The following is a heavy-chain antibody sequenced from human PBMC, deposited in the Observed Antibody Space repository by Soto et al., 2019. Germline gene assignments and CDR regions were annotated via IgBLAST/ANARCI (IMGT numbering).Heavy chain of an antibody. J-gene: IGHJ6*02. CDR3: ARDDIPGITVATYGLDV. CDR2: IWYDGSNE. D-gene: IGHD6-19*01. Sequence: QVQLMESGGGVVQPGGSLRLSSATSGFTFSNFGMHWVRQAPGKGLEWVAVIWYDGSNEYYADSVKGRFTISKDNSKNMLYLQMNSLRAEDTAVYYCARDDIPGITVATYGLDVWGQGTTVTVSS. V-gene: IGHV3-33*08. CDR1: GFTFSNFG.